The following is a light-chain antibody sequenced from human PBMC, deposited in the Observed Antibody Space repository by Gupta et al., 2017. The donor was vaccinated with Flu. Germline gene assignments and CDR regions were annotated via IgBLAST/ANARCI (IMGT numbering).Light chain of an antibody. CDR2: WPS. CDR3: LHDDDNPST. Sequence: LGERAAINCKSSQSVIYSSNTTNYTATYQHKPRLPPNLPMRWPSTPLSSLPDPFTVSQSLIALTLTISSMLTKDVAVSYCLHDDDNPSTFGQGTKLEIK. V-gene: IGKV4-1*01. CDR1: QSVIYSSNTTNY. J-gene: IGKJ2*01.